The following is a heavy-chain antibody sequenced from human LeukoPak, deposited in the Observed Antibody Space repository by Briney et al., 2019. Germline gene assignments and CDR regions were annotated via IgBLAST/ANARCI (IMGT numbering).Heavy chain of an antibody. CDR3: ARRSSGYYGGHFDY. D-gene: IGHD3-22*01. CDR2: IYYSGST. CDR1: GGSISSYY. J-gene: IGHJ4*02. V-gene: IGHV4-59*01. Sequence: SETLSLTCTVSGGSISSYYWSWIRQPPGKGLEWIGYIYYSGSTNYNPSLKSRVTISVDTSKNQFSLKLSSVTAADTAVYYCARRSSGYYGGHFDYWGQGTLVTVSS.